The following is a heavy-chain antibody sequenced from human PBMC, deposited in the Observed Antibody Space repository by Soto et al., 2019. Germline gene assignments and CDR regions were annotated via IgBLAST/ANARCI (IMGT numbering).Heavy chain of an antibody. Sequence: ASVKVSFKASGYTLTSYAMHWVRQAPGQRLEWMGWINAGNGNTKYSQKFQGRVTITRDTSASTAYMELSSLRSEDTAVYYCARAPSWWYFDLWGRGTLVTVSS. V-gene: IGHV1-3*01. CDR3: ARAPSWWYFDL. CDR2: INAGNGNT. J-gene: IGHJ2*01. CDR1: GYTLTSYA.